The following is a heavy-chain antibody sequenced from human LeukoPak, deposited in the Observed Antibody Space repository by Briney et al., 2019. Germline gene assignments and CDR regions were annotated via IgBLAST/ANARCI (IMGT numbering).Heavy chain of an antibody. V-gene: IGHV3-33*01. J-gene: IGHJ3*02. CDR3: ARKGRLNAFDI. CDR2: IWYDGSNK. Sequence: PGGSLRLSCAASGFTFSSYGMHWVRQAPGKGLEWVAVIWYDGSNKYYADSVKGRFTISRDNSKNTLYLQMNSLRAEDTAMYYCARKGRLNAFDIWGQGTMVTVSS. CDR1: GFTFSSYG.